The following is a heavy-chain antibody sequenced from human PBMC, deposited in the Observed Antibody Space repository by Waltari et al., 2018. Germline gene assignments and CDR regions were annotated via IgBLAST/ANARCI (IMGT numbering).Heavy chain of an antibody. J-gene: IGHJ4*02. Sequence: VLLLESGGGVVQPGRYLRLSIAASGFSFSSFAMNWVRSSPGKGLDWVAVVGFDGRNKFYAESVKGRFTISRDNSKNTLYLQMESLRAEDTAIYYCAKDVEGELYYFDNWGQGTLVTVSS. CDR3: AKDVEGELYYFDN. D-gene: IGHD3-16*01. CDR1: GFSFSSFA. CDR2: VGFDGRNK. V-gene: IGHV3-30*18.